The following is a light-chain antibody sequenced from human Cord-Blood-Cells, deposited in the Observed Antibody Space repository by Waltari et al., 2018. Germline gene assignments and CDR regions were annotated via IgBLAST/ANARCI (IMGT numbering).Light chain of an antibody. CDR3: SSYTSSSTLYV. Sequence: QSALTQPASVSGSPGQSITISCTGTSSDVGGYNYVSWYQQHPGKAPKLMIYDVSNRPSWVSNRFAGSKSDNTASLTISGLQAEDEADYYCSSYTSSSTLYVFGTGTKVTVL. CDR2: DVS. V-gene: IGLV2-14*03. CDR1: SSDVGGYNY. J-gene: IGLJ1*01.